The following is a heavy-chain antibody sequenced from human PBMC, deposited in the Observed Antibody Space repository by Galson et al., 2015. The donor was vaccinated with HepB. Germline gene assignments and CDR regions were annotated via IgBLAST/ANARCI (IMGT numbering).Heavy chain of an antibody. Sequence: SLRLSCAASGFTFSVFGMHWVRQAPGKGLEWVAFIWYDGSNQYYADSVKGRFTISRDDSKNTVYLQMNSLRVEDTAVYYCAREGGPAYLGDLDFWGQGTLVTVSS. J-gene: IGHJ4*02. CDR2: IWYDGSNQ. CDR3: AREGGPAYLGDLDF. D-gene: IGHD1-26*01. CDR1: GFTFSVFG. V-gene: IGHV3-33*01.